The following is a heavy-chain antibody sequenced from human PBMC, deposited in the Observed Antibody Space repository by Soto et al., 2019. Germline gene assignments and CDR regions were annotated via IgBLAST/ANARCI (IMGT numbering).Heavy chain of an antibody. CDR1: GGSISSSSYY. V-gene: IGHV4-39*01. J-gene: IGHJ6*02. Sequence: SETLSLTCTVSGGSISSSSYYWGWIRQPPGKGLEWIGSIYYSGSTYYNPSLKSRVTISVDTSKNQFSLKLSSVTAADTAVYYCARLYYDILAGYLGGYYYYGMDVWGQGTTVTVSS. CDR3: ARLYYDILAGYLGGYYYYGMDV. CDR2: IYYSGST. D-gene: IGHD3-9*01.